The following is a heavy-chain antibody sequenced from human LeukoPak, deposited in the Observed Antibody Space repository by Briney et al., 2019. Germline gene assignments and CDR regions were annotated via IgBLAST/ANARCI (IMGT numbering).Heavy chain of an antibody. CDR3: ARGDYYFDY. J-gene: IGHJ4*02. Sequence: GGSLRLSCAASGFTFSDYEMNWVRQAPGKGLEWLSYITASGFTIYYADSVKGRSTISRDNAKNSLYLQMNSLRAEDTAVYYCARGDYYFDYWGQGILVTVSS. CDR1: GFTFSDYE. V-gene: IGHV3-48*03. CDR2: ITASGFTI.